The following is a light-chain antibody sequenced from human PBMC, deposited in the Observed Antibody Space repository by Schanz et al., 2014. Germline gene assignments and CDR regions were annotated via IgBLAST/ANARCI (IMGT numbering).Light chain of an antibody. CDR2: DVR. J-gene: IGLJ1*01. Sequence: QSALTQPASVSGSPGQSITISCTGTSSDVGAYDYVSWYQQHPGKVPKLMIYDVRNRPSGVSDRFSGSKSGTSASLTVSGLQAEDEADYYCSSYAGSNNFVFGTGTKLTVL. CDR1: SSDVGAYDY. CDR3: SSYAGSNNFV. V-gene: IGLV2-14*03.